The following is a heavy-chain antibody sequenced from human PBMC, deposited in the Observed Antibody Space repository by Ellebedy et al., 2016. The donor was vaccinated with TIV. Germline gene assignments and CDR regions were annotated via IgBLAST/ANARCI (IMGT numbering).Heavy chain of an antibody. CDR2: IYYSGST. CDR1: GGSIRSSSYY. J-gene: IGHJ6*02. Sequence: MPSETLSLTCTVSGGSIRSSSYYWGWIRQPPGKGLEWIGSIYYSGSTYYNPSLESRVTISGDTSRNQFSLKLTSVTAADTAVYYCARGLLYYDFWSGYYKGAGDYYYGMDVWGQGTTVTVSS. D-gene: IGHD3-3*01. V-gene: IGHV4-39*07. CDR3: ARGLLYYDFWSGYYKGAGDYYYGMDV.